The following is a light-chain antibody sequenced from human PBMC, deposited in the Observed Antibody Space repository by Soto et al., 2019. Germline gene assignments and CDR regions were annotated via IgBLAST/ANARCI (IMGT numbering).Light chain of an antibody. CDR1: SSNIGNNA. Sequence: QSVLTQPPSVSEAPRQRVTISCSGSSSNIGNNAVNWYQQLPGKAPKLLIYYDDLLPSGVSDRFSGSKSGTSASLAISGLQCEDEADYYCAAWDDSLNGVVFGGGTKRTVL. V-gene: IGLV1-36*01. CDR3: AAWDDSLNGVV. J-gene: IGLJ2*01. CDR2: YDD.